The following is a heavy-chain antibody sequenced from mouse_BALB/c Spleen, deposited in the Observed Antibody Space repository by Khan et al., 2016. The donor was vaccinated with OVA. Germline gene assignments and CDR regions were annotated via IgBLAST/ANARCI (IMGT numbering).Heavy chain of an antibody. J-gene: IGHJ3*01. CDR1: GYTFTDFT. CDR3: ARGGGGDRFLY. CDR2: ISTYYGDA. Sequence: QVQLKQSGAELVRPGVSVKISCKGSGYTFTDFTMHWVKQSHAMSLEWIGVISTYYGDANYNQKFKDKATMTVDKSSNTVYMDLARLTSEDSAIYCCARGGGGDRFLYWGQGTLVTVSA. V-gene: IGHV1S137*01.